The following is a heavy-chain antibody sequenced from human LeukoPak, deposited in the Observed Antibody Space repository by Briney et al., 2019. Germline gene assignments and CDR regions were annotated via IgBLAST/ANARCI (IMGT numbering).Heavy chain of an antibody. CDR3: ASDSGSYGAFGI. V-gene: IGHV4-59*01. CDR1: GGSISSYY. CDR2: IYYSGST. D-gene: IGHD1-26*01. Sequence: SGTLSLTCTVSGGSISSYYWSWIRQPPGKGLEWIGYIYYSGSTNYNPSLKSRVTISVDTSKNQFSLKLSSVTAADTAVYYCASDSGSYGAFGIWGQGTMVTVSS. J-gene: IGHJ3*02.